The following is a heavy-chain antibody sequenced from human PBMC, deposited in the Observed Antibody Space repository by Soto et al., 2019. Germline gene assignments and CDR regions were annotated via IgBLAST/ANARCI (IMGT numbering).Heavy chain of an antibody. V-gene: IGHV3-72*01. CDR3: ARDLNYPNGFDP. CDR1: GFTFSDHY. Sequence: PGGSLRLSCAASGFTFSDHYMDWVRQAPGKGLEWVGRTRNKANSYTTEYAASVKGRFTISRDDSKNSLYLQMNSLKTEDTAVYYCARDLNYPNGFDPWGQGTLVTVSS. D-gene: IGHD1-7*01. J-gene: IGHJ5*02. CDR2: TRNKANSYTT.